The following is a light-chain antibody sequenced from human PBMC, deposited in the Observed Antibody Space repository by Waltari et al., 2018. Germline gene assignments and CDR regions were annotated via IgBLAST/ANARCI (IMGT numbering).Light chain of an antibody. CDR3: QQYYSTPWT. CDR1: QSFLYSSNNKNY. V-gene: IGKV4-1*01. CDR2: WAS. Sequence: DIVMTQSPDSLAVSLGERATINCKSSQSFLYSSNNKNYLAWYQQKPGQPPKLLIYWASTRESGVPYRFSGSGSGTDFTLTISSLQAEDVAVYYCQQYYSTPWTFGQGTKVEIK. J-gene: IGKJ1*01.